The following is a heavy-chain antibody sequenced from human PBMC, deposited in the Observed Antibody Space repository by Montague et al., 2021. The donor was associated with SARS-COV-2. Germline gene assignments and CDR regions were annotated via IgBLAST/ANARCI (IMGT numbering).Heavy chain of an antibody. Sequence: SETLSLTCTVSGGSLNNYFWSWIRRPPGKGLEWVGYISHSGSTNYNPSLQSRVTISVDTARNQFSLKLLSVTAADTAFYYCARVDSSGPGDDWGQGILVTVSS. D-gene: IGHD3-22*01. V-gene: IGHV4-59*08. CDR3: ARVDSSGPGDD. CDR2: ISHSGST. J-gene: IGHJ4*02. CDR1: GGSLNNYF.